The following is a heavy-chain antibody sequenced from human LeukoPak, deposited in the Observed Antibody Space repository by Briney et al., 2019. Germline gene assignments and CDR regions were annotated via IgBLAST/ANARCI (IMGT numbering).Heavy chain of an antibody. Sequence: GGSMRLSCAASGFTFSSYGMRWVRQAPGKGLEWVAFRRYDGSNKYYAGSVKGRFTISRDNSKNTLYLQMNSLRAEDTAVYYCAKESDYGDFPGDWGQGTLVTVSS. CDR3: AKESDYGDFPGD. V-gene: IGHV3-30*02. J-gene: IGHJ4*02. CDR1: GFTFSSYG. D-gene: IGHD4-17*01. CDR2: RRYDGSNK.